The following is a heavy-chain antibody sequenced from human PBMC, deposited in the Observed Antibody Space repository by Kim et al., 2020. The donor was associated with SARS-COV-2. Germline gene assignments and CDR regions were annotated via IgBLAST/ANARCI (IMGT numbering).Heavy chain of an antibody. CDR1: GFTFSSYG. D-gene: IGHD2-15*01. CDR2: ISYDGSNK. J-gene: IGHJ6*01. V-gene: IGHV3-30*18. Sequence: GGSLRLSCAVSGFTFSSYGMHWVRQAPGKGLEWVAVISYDGSNKYYADSVKGRFTISRDNSKNTLYLQMNSLRAEDTAVYYCAKDQDLVGPDSWGPYYY. CDR3: AKDQDLVGPDSWGPYYY.